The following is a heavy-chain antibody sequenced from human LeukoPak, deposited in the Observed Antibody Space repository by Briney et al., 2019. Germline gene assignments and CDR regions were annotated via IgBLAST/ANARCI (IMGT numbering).Heavy chain of an antibody. Sequence: SETLSLTCTVSGVSISSYYCSWFRQPPGKGLEWIGYISTRGTTDYSPSLKSRATTSEDTSKNQFSLKLSSVTAADTAVYYCARHEEGSGWYRSFIDLWGRRTLVIVSS. CDR1: GVSISSYY. J-gene: IGHJ2*01. CDR3: ARHEEGSGWYRSFIDL. CDR2: ISTRGTT. V-gene: IGHV4-4*09. D-gene: IGHD6-19*01.